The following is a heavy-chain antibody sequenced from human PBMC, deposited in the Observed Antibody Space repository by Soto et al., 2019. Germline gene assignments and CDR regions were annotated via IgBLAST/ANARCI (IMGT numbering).Heavy chain of an antibody. Sequence: GASVKVSCKASGYIFTNYAIHWVRQAPGQRLEWMGWINAGTGNTRYSQKLQGRVTISRDTSASIAYMELSSLRSEDTAVYYCARDRTTSSTRQFDYWGQGTLVTVSS. D-gene: IGHD4-17*01. V-gene: IGHV1-3*01. CDR1: GYIFTNYA. CDR2: INAGTGNT. J-gene: IGHJ4*02. CDR3: ARDRTTSSTRQFDY.